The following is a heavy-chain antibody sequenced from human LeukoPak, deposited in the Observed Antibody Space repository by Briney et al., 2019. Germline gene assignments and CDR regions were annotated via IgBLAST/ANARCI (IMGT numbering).Heavy chain of an antibody. D-gene: IGHD1-26*01. CDR2: ISGSGGNT. V-gene: IGHV3-23*01. CDR1: GFTFGSYA. Sequence: PGGSLRLSCVASGFTFGSYAMSWVRQAPGKGLEWVSAISGSGGNTFYADSVKGRFTISRDNSKNTLYLQMNSLRAEDTAVYYCAREMGAAWVDAFDIWGRGTMVTVSS. CDR3: AREMGAAWVDAFDI. J-gene: IGHJ3*02.